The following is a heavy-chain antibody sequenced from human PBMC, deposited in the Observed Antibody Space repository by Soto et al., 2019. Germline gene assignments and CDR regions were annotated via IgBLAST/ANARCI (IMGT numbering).Heavy chain of an antibody. J-gene: IGHJ6*03. CDR2: VSFGGSDK. CDR3: ARLVQGPGLYYMDV. CDR1: GFSFSDYY. Sequence: QVQLVESGGGLVKPGGSLRLSCAASGFSFSDYYMIWIRQVPGKGLEWVSHVSFGGSDKFYADSVRGRFTVSRDNVKNSLFLQINSLRAEDTAVYYCARLVQGPGLYYMDVWGKGTTVTVSS. D-gene: IGHD3-10*01. V-gene: IGHV3-11*01.